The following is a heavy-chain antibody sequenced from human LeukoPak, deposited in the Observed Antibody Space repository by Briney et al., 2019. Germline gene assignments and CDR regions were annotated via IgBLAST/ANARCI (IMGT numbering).Heavy chain of an antibody. D-gene: IGHD3-9*01. CDR1: GFTFSSYA. Sequence: EGSLRLSCAASGFTFSSYAMHWVRQAPGKGLEWVAVISYDGSNKYYADSVKGRFTISRDNSKNTLYLQMNSLRAEDTAVYYCARDRRAGLRYFDWLTNYYYYGMDVWGKGTTVTVSS. CDR3: ARDRRAGLRYFDWLTNYYYYGMDV. V-gene: IGHV3-30*04. CDR2: ISYDGSNK. J-gene: IGHJ6*04.